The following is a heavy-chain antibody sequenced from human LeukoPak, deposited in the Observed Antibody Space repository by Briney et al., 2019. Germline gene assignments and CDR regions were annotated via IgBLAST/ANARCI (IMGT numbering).Heavy chain of an antibody. Sequence: GGSLRLSCAASGFTFSGSAMHWVRQASGKGLEWVGRIRSKANSYATAYAASVKGRFTISRDDSKNTAYLQMNSLKTEDTAVYYCTTVAAAGEPVYYYYMDVWGKGTTVTVSS. CDR2: IRSKANSYAT. CDR1: GFTFSGSA. J-gene: IGHJ6*03. V-gene: IGHV3-73*01. CDR3: TTVAAAGEPVYYYYMDV. D-gene: IGHD6-13*01.